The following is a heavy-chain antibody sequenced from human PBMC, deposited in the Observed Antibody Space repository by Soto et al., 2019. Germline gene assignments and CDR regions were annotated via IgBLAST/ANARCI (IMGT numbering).Heavy chain of an antibody. D-gene: IGHD6-25*01. CDR3: ARETDSPASRLDYYGMDV. CDR2: INPNSGGT. Sequence: GASVKVSCKASGYTFTGYYMHWVRQAPGQGLEWMGWINPNSGGTNYAQKFQGRVTMTRDTSISTAYMELSRLRSDDTAVYYCARETDSPASRLDYYGMDVWGQGTTVTVSS. J-gene: IGHJ6*02. V-gene: IGHV1-2*02. CDR1: GYTFTGYY.